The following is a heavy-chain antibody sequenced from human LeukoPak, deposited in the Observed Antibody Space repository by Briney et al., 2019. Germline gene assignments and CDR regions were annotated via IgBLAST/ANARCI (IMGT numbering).Heavy chain of an antibody. CDR2: ITSSGEAT. CDR3: ARDRPNYYGANGHYYRRDGDY. Sequence: GGSLRLSCAASGFTFSIYAMSWVRQAPGKGLEWVSSITSSGEATYYAGSVKGQFTISRDNSKNTVYLQMNSLRAEDTAVYYCARDRPNYYGANGHYYRRDGDYWGQVTLVTVSS. V-gene: IGHV3-23*01. J-gene: IGHJ4*02. D-gene: IGHD3-22*01. CDR1: GFTFSIYA.